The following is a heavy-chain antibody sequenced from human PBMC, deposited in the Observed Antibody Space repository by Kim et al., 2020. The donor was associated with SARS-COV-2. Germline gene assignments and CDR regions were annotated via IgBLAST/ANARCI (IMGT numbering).Heavy chain of an antibody. Sequence: GGSLRLSCAASGFTFSSYGMHWVRQAPGKGLEWVAVIWYDGSNKYYADSVKGRFTISRDNSKNTLYLQMNSLRAEDTAVYYCARDEREWLREDLSYFDYWGQGTLVTVSS. J-gene: IGHJ4*02. CDR3: ARDEREWLREDLSYFDY. CDR1: GFTFSSYG. CDR2: IWYDGSNK. D-gene: IGHD5-12*01. V-gene: IGHV3-33*01.